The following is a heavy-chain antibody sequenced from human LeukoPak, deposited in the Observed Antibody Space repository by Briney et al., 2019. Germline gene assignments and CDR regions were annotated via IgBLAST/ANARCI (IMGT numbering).Heavy chain of an antibody. CDR3: ATAKWDTAMDNFDY. CDR2: MNPNSGNT. D-gene: IGHD5-18*01. V-gene: IGHV1-8*01. J-gene: IGHJ4*02. CDR1: GYTFTSYD. Sequence: GASVKVSCKASGYTFTSYDINWVRQATGQGLEWMGWMNPNSGNTGYAQKFQGRVTMTEDTSTDTAYMELSSLRSEDTAVYYCATAKWDTAMDNFDYWGQGTLVTVSS.